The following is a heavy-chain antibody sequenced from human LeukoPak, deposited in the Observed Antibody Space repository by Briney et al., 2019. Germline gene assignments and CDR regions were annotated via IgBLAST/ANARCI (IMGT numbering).Heavy chain of an antibody. CDR3: ARERSSGWVDYFDY. Sequence: PGGSLRLSCAASGFTVSSNYMSWVRQAPGKGLEWVSVIYSGGSTYYADSVKGRFIISRDNSKNTLYLQMNSLRAEDTAVYYCARERSSGWVDYFDYWGQGTLVTVSS. J-gene: IGHJ4*02. CDR1: GFTVSSNY. D-gene: IGHD6-19*01. V-gene: IGHV3-53*01. CDR2: IYSGGST.